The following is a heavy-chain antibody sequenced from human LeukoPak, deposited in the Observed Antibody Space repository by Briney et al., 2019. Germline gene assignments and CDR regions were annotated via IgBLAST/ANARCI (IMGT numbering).Heavy chain of an antibody. CDR3: ASVYSRPWY. CDR2: IWYDGSNK. J-gene: IGHJ4*02. Sequence: GGSLRLSCAASGFTFSSNGMHWVRQAPGKGLEWVGIIWYDGSNKYYADSVKGRFTISRDNSKNTLYLQMNSLRAEDTAVYYCASVYSRPWYWGQGTLVTVSS. CDR1: GFTFSSNG. D-gene: IGHD5-18*01. V-gene: IGHV3-33*01.